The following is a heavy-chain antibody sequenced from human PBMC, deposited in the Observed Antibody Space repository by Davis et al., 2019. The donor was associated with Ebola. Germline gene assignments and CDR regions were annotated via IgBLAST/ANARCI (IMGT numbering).Heavy chain of an antibody. V-gene: IGHV4-59*08. CDR2: IYYSGST. CDR1: GGSISSYY. J-gene: IGHJ4*02. Sequence: PSETLSLTCTVSGGSISSYYWSWIRQPPGKGLEWIGYIYYSGSTNYNPSLKSRVTISVDTSKNQFSLKLSSVTAADTAVYYCARHDRDYRNFDYWGQGTLVTVSS. CDR3: ARHDRDYRNFDY. D-gene: IGHD4-11*01.